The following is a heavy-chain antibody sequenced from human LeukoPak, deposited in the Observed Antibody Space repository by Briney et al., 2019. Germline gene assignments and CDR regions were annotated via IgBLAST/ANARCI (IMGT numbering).Heavy chain of an antibody. V-gene: IGHV4-4*07. J-gene: IGHJ6*03. CDR3: ARLAAGTTVTTRSAYYYYMDV. CDR2: IYARGST. CDR1: GGSISGNYY. Sequence: SETLSLTCTVSGGSISGNYYWSWIRQPAGKGLEWIGRIYARGSTYYNPSLKSRVTISVDTSKNQFSLKLSSVTAADTAVYYCARLAAGTTVTTRSAYYYYMDVWGKGTTVTVSS. D-gene: IGHD4-17*01.